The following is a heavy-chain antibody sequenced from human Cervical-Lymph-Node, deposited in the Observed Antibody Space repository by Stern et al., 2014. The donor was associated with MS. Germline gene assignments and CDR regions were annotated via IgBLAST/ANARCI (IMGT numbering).Heavy chain of an antibody. Sequence: QLVQSGGGVVQPGTSLRLSCAASGFTFNVHGMHWVRQAPGKGLEWLAVIWYDGNDKYYADSVKGRFTISRDNSKNMLFLQLNSVRGDDTALYYCARRAFNGFDLWGQGTLVTVSS. CDR1: GFTFNVHG. J-gene: IGHJ5*02. V-gene: IGHV3-33*01. CDR2: IWYDGNDK. CDR3: ARRAFNGFDL.